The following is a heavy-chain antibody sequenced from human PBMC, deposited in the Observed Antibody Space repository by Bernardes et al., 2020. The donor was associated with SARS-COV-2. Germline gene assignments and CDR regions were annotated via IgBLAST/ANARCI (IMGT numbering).Heavy chain of an antibody. CDR3: ARHPRYSKSWFYYYGVDV. CDR1: GYSVSPFW. J-gene: IGHJ6*02. V-gene: IGHV5-51*01. D-gene: IGHD6-13*01. CDR2: IYPADSDT. Sequence: GACLKNSRNGTGYSVSPFWIGWVRPRPGKGLEWMGIIYPADSDTKYNPTLQGQVTISADKSISTAYLQLSNLKASDTAIYYCARHPRYSKSWFYYYGVDVWGQGTTVTVSS.